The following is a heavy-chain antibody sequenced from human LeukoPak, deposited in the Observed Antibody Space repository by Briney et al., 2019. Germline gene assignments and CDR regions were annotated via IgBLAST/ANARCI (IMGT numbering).Heavy chain of an antibody. CDR2: ISYDGSNK. Sequence: GGSLRLSCAASGFTFSSYAMHWVRQAPGKGLEWVAVISYDGSNKYYADSVKGRFTISRDNSKNTLYLQMNSLRAEDTAVYYRARDSGVREDWFDPWGQGTLVTVSS. J-gene: IGHJ5*02. CDR3: ARDSGVREDWFDP. V-gene: IGHV3-30-3*01. D-gene: IGHD3-10*01. CDR1: GFTFSSYA.